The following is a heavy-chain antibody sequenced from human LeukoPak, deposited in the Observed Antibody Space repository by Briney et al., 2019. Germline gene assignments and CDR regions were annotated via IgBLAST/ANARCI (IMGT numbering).Heavy chain of an antibody. CDR2: INHSGST. D-gene: IGHD3-3*01. CDR1: GGSFSGYY. Sequence: SETLSLTCAVYGGSFSGYYWSWVRQPPGKGLEWMGEINHSGSTNYNPSLKSRVTISVDTSKNQFSLKLSSVTAADTAVYYCARGKGRDDFWSGYSLGWFDLWGQGTLVTVSS. J-gene: IGHJ5*02. CDR3: ARGKGRDDFWSGYSLGWFDL. V-gene: IGHV4-34*01.